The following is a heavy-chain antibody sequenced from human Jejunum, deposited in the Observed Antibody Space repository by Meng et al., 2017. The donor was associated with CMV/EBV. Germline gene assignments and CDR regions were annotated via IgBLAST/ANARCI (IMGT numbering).Heavy chain of an antibody. CDR1: FPFSAYG. CDR2: MRTDGSNK. Sequence: FPFSAYGMHRVRQAPGKGLEWVAFMRTDGSNKFYGDSVKGRFTISRDNSRNTLFLQMTGLRGEDTAVYYCARVLWFAEQYNWFDLWGQGTPVTVSS. V-gene: IGHV3-30*02. CDR3: ARVLWFAEQYNWFDL. J-gene: IGHJ5*02. D-gene: IGHD2-21*01.